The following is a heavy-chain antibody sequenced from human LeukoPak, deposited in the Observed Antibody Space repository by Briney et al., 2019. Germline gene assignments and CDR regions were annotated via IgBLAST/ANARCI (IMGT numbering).Heavy chain of an antibody. J-gene: IGHJ4*02. CDR2: ITSSSTV. CDR1: GFTFSNYS. V-gene: IGHV3-48*04. Sequence: GGSLRLSCAASGFTFSNYSMNWVRQAPGKGLEWVSYITSSSTVYYAGSVKGRFTISRDNAKNSLFLQMNSLRAEDTAVYYCARDYCSGPKCYFIDYWGQGALVTVPS. CDR3: ARDYCSGPKCYFIDY. D-gene: IGHD2-15*01.